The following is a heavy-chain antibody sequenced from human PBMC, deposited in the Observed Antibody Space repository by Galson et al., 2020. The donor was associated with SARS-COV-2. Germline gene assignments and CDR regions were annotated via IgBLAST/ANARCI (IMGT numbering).Heavy chain of an antibody. CDR2: IGTAGDT. CDR3: ARAPPSLEYCSSTSCSPPYWYFDL. V-gene: IGHV3-13*04. J-gene: IGHJ2*01. D-gene: IGHD2-2*01. Sequence: GGSLRLSCAASGFTFSSYDMHWVRQATGKGLEWVSAIGTAGDTYYPGSVKGRFTISRENAKNSLYLQMNSLRAGDTAVYYCARAPPSLEYCSSTSCSPPYWYFDLWGRGTLVTVSS. CDR1: GFTFSSYD.